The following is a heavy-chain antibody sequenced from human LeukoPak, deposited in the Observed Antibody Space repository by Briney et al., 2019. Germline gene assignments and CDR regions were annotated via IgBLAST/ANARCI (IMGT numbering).Heavy chain of an antibody. J-gene: IGHJ3*02. D-gene: IGHD1-26*01. CDR3: AHRHRGIASDI. CDR1: GFSLSSGGVG. Sequence: SGPTLVKPTQTLRLTCTFSGFSLSSGGVGVGWIRQPPGKALEWLGVIYENDEKLYSSSLQNRLSITKDTSKNQVVLTMANMAPVDTATYYCAHRHRGIASDIWGQGTMVTVPS. V-gene: IGHV2-5*01. CDR2: IYENDEK.